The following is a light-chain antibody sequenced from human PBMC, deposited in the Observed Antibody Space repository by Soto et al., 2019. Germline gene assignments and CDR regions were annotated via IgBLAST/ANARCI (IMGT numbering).Light chain of an antibody. CDR2: DVS. CDR3: TSYTGSSPLYV. J-gene: IGLJ1*01. CDR1: SRDIGGYNY. Sequence: QSALTQPASVSGSPGQSITISCTGTSRDIGGYNYVSWYQQHPGKVPKLMIYDVSNRPSGGSNRFSGSKSGNTASLTISGLQAEDEADYYCTSYTGSSPLYVFGTGTKLTVL. V-gene: IGLV2-14*01.